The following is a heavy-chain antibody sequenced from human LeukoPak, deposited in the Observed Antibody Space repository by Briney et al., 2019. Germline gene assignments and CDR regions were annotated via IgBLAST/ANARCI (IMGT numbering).Heavy chain of an antibody. D-gene: IGHD3-22*01. CDR1: GGSISSSSYY. CDR3: ARHLGYYDSSGYYLDY. Sequence: EASETLSLTCTVSGGSISSSSYYWGWIRLPPGKGLDWIGSIYYSGSTYYNPSLKSRVTISVDTSKNQFSLKLSSVTAADTAVYYCARHLGYYDSSGYYLDYWGQGTLATVSS. V-gene: IGHV4-39*01. CDR2: IYYSGST. J-gene: IGHJ4*02.